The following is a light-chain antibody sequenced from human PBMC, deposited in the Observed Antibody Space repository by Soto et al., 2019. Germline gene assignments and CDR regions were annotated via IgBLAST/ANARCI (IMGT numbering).Light chain of an antibody. Sequence: EIVFTQAPGTRSLSPGERATLSCRASQSVSSNYLAWYQQKPGQAPRLLIYGASSRATGIPDRFSGSGSGTDFTLTISRLEPEDFAVYYCQQYGSSRTFGQGTKVDIK. CDR1: QSVSSNY. J-gene: IGKJ1*01. CDR2: GAS. V-gene: IGKV3-20*01. CDR3: QQYGSSRT.